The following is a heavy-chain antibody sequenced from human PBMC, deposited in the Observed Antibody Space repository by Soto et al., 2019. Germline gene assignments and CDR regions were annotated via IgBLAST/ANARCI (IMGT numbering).Heavy chain of an antibody. Sequence: SVKVSCKASGFTFTSSAVQWVRQARGQRLEWIGWIVVGSGNTNYAQKFQERVTITRDMSTSTAYMELSSLRSEDTAVYYCAADSGYDFYYYYGMDVWGQGTTVTVSS. CDR1: GFTFTSSA. CDR2: IVVGSGNT. V-gene: IGHV1-58*01. D-gene: IGHD5-12*01. CDR3: AADSGYDFYYYYGMDV. J-gene: IGHJ6*02.